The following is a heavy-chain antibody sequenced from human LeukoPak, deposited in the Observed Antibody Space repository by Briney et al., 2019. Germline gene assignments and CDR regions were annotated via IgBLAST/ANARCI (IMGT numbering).Heavy chain of an antibody. J-gene: IGHJ4*02. V-gene: IGHV3-33*01. CDR1: GFTFSSYG. D-gene: IGHD5-24*01. CDR2: IWYDGSNK. Sequence: GGSLRLSCAASGFTFSSYGMHWVRQAPGKVLEWVAAIWYDGSNKYYADSVKGRFTISRDNSKNTLYLQMNSLRAEDTALYYCAREMATIYFDFWGQGTLVTVSS. CDR3: AREMATIYFDF.